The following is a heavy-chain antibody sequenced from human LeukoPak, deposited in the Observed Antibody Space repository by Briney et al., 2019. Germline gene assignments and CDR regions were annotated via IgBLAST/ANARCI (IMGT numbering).Heavy chain of an antibody. CDR1: GGSFSGYY. D-gene: IGHD3-22*01. CDR3: TTDPSAYYYDSSGYHLIDY. CDR2: IKSKTDGGTT. V-gene: IGHV3-15*01. J-gene: IGHJ4*02. Sequence: PSETLSLTCAVYGGSFSGYYWSWIRQPPGKGLQWVGRIKSKTDGGTTDYAAPVKGRFTISRDDSKNTLYLQMNSLKTEDTAVYYCTTDPSAYYYDSSGYHLIDYWGQGTLVTVSS.